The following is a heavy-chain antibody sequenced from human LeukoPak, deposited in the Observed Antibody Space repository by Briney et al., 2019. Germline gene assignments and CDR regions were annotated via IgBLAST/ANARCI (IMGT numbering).Heavy chain of an antibody. CDR3: ARDFIGDYYNMDV. Sequence: GGSLRLSCAASGFTFSNNPMHWVRQAPGKGLEWAALISYDGSNKYYADSVKGRFTISMDNSKNTMYLQMNSLRAEDTAVYYCARDFIGDYYNMDVWGQGTTVTVSS. CDR1: GFTFSNNP. V-gene: IGHV3-30-3*01. D-gene: IGHD3-16*01. CDR2: ISYDGSNK. J-gene: IGHJ6*02.